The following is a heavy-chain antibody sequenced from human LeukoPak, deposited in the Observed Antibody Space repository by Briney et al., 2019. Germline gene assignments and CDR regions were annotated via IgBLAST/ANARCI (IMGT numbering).Heavy chain of an antibody. CDR2: IWYDGSNK. CDR3: ARGALKAAATDFDY. Sequence: GGSLRLSCAASGFTFSTFWMSWVRQAPGKGLEWVAVIWYDGSNKYYADSVKGRFTISRDNAKNSLYLQMNSLRAEDTALYYCARGALKAAATDFDYWGQGTLVTVSS. CDR1: GFTFSTFW. J-gene: IGHJ4*02. V-gene: IGHV3-33*08. D-gene: IGHD6-13*01.